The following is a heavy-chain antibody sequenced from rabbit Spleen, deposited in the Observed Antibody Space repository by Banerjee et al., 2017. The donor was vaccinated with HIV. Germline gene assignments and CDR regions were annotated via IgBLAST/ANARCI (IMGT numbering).Heavy chain of an antibody. J-gene: IGHJ6*01. V-gene: IGHV1S45*01. CDR3: ARDTSSSFSSYGMDL. Sequence: QEQLEESGGDLVKPEGSLTLTCTASGFSFSSGYWICWVRQAPGKGLEWIACIYVDSGNSYYASWAKGRFTLSKTSSTTVTLQMTSLTAADTATYFCARDTSSSFSSYGMDLWGQGTLVTVS. D-gene: IGHD1-1*01. CDR1: GFSFSSGYW. CDR2: IYVDSGNS.